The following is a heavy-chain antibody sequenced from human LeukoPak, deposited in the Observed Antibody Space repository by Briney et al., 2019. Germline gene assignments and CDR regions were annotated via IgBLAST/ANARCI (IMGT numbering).Heavy chain of an antibody. CDR1: GYIFTGYY. CDR2: INPNSGGT. CDR3: ARDRELWLPNWFDP. J-gene: IGHJ5*02. Sequence: GASVKVSCKASGYIFTGYYIHWVRQAPGQGLEWMGWINPNSGGTNYAQKFQGRVTMTRDTSISTAYMELGRLRSDDTAVYYCARDRELWLPNWFDPWGQGTLVTVSS. V-gene: IGHV1-2*02. D-gene: IGHD5-18*01.